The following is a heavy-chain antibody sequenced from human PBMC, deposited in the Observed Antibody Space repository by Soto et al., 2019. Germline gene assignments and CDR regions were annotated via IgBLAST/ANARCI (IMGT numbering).Heavy chain of an antibody. CDR3: ARGTVVVVPAAIGPEFDP. V-gene: IGHV1-46*01. J-gene: IGHJ5*02. D-gene: IGHD2-2*01. Sequence: GASVKVSCKGSGYTFTNYYMHWVRQAPGQGLEWMGIINPSGGSTSYAQKFQGRVTMTRDTSTSTVYMELSSLRSEDTAVYYCARGTVVVVPAAIGPEFDPWGQGTLVTVSS. CDR1: GYTFTNYY. CDR2: INPSGGST.